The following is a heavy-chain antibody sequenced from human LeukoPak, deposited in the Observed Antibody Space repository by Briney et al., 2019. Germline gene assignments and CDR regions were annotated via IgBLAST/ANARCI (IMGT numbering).Heavy chain of an antibody. D-gene: IGHD3-10*01. J-gene: IGHJ6*03. V-gene: IGHV6-1*01. CDR3: ARAVRGVFYYYYYMDV. CDR1: GDSVSSNSAA. CDR2: TYYRSKWYN. Sequence: SQTLSLTCAISGDSVSSNSAAWNWLRQSPSRGLEWLGRTYYRSKWYNDYAVSVKSRITINPDTSKNQFSLQLNSVTPEDTAVYYCARAVRGVFYYYYYMDVWGKGTTVTISS.